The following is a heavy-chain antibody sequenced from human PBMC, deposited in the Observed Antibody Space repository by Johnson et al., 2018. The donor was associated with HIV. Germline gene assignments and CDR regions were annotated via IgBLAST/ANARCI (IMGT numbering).Heavy chain of an antibody. D-gene: IGHD3-9*01. CDR2: ISYDGSDN. CDR3: AREEGTDILTRGDAFDI. V-gene: IGHV3-30*04. CDR1: GFTFSSYA. J-gene: IGHJ3*02. Sequence: QVQLVESGGGVVQPGRSLRLSCAASGFTFSSYAFHWVRQAPAKGLEWVARISYDGSDNYHADSVKGRFPISRDSSKNTLYLDMNTLRPEEKAMDYCAREEGTDILTRGDAFDIWGQGTMVTVSS.